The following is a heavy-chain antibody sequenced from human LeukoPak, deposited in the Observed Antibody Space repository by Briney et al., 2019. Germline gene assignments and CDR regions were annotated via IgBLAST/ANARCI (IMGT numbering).Heavy chain of an antibody. CDR2: MNPNSGNT. Sequence: ASVKVSCKASGGTFSSYAINWVRQATGQGLEWMGWMNPNSGNTGYAQRFQGRVTMTRNTSISTAYMELSSLRSEDTAVYYCARIRDIVVQWGQGTLVTVSS. CDR3: ARIRDIVVQ. J-gene: IGHJ4*02. V-gene: IGHV1-8*02. D-gene: IGHD2-15*01. CDR1: GGTFSSYA.